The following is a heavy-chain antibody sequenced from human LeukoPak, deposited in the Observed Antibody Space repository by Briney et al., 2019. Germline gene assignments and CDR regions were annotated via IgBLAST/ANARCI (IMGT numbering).Heavy chain of an antibody. CDR1: GFTFSSYA. CDR3: ARAVIGYCSGGSCSPHFDY. Sequence: GGSLRLSCAASGFTFSSYAMHWVRQAPGKGLEYVSAISSNGGSTYCANSVKGRFTTSRDNSKNTLYLQMGSLRAEDMAVYYCARAVIGYCSGGSCSPHFDYWGQGTLVTVSS. D-gene: IGHD2-15*01. V-gene: IGHV3-64*01. CDR2: ISSNGGST. J-gene: IGHJ4*02.